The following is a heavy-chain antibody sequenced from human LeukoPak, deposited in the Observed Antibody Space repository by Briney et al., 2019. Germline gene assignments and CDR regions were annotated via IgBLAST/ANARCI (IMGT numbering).Heavy chain of an antibody. CDR3: ARAGYSYGTGYYFDF. Sequence: SETLSLTCTVSGGSISNYYWSWIRLPPGKGLEWIGYIYYTGATYYNPSLKSRVTISLDTPKNQFSLKLNSVTAADAAVYYCARAGYSYGTGYYFDFWGQGALVTVSS. D-gene: IGHD5-18*01. CDR1: GGSISNYY. CDR2: IYYTGAT. V-gene: IGHV4-59*01. J-gene: IGHJ4*02.